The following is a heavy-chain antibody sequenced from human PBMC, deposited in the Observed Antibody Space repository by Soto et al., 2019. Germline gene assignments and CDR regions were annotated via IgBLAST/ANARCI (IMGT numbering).Heavy chain of an antibody. V-gene: IGHV3-30-3*01. CDR2: ISYDGSNK. J-gene: IGHJ6*02. CDR1: GFTFSSYA. Sequence: QAGGSLRLSCAASGFTFSSYAMHWVRQAPGKGLEWVAVISYDGSNKYYADSVKGRFTISRDNSKNTLYLQMNSLRAEDTAVYYCASPVAGDYYYYYGMDVWGQGTTVTVSS. D-gene: IGHD6-19*01. CDR3: ASPVAGDYYYYYGMDV.